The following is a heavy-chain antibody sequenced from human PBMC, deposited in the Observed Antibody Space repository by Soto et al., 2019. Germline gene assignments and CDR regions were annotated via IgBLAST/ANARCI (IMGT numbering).Heavy chain of an antibody. CDR3: ARAHGPSLGSCLDL. Sequence: QVPLVESGGGVVQPGRSLRLSCAASGFTFSAYGMHWVRQAPGEGLEWVAVIWYDGGSEYYADSVEGRFTISRDNAKNTVYLHMDTLSGDDTAVYYCARAHGPSLGSCLDLWGQGTLVTVSS. CDR1: GFTFSAYG. J-gene: IGHJ5*02. D-gene: IGHD2-2*01. V-gene: IGHV3-33*01. CDR2: IWYDGGSE.